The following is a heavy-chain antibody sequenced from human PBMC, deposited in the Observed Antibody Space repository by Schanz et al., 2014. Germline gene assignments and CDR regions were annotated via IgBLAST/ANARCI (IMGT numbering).Heavy chain of an antibody. V-gene: IGHV4-31*03. J-gene: IGHJ5*02. CDR1: GGSISSGGYY. Sequence: QVQLQESGPGLVKPSQTLSLTCTVSGGSISSGGYYWSWIRQHPGKGLEWIGYIFFSGATHQNPSLKSRISISIDTSKNQFSLDLTSVTAADTAVYYCARAVGGNSALEWFDPWGQGTLVTVSS. CDR2: IFFSGAT. CDR3: ARAVGGNSALEWFDP. D-gene: IGHD2-21*01.